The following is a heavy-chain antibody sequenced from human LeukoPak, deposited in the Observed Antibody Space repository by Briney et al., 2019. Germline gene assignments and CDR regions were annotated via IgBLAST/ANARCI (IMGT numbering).Heavy chain of an antibody. CDR2: ISSSSSTI. D-gene: IGHD3-22*01. J-gene: IGHJ4*02. Sequence: GGSLRLSCAASGFTFSSYSMNWVRQAPGKGLEWVSYISSSSSTIYYADSVKGRFTISRDNAKNSLYLQMNSLRAEDTAVYYCARDPDYYDSSGKWDYWGQGTLVTVSS. V-gene: IGHV3-48*01. CDR1: GFTFSSYS. CDR3: ARDPDYYDSSGKWDY.